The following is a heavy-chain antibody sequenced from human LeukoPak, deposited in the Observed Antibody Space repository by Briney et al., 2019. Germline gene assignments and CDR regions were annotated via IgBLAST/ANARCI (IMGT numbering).Heavy chain of an antibody. CDR3: AITPACYCGGGSCFNYWGYYYYMGV. Sequence: SQTLSLTCTLSGGSITRGGYYSSWVRHHPGEGLEWIGYIYYSGGTYYNPSLTSRVTLSVDTSKNQFSLKLSAVTSADMAVYYCAITPACYCGGGSCFNYWGYYYYMGVWGKGNTVTVSS. D-gene: IGHD2-15*01. V-gene: IGHV4-31*03. CDR1: GGSITRGGYY. CDR2: IYYSGGT. J-gene: IGHJ6*03.